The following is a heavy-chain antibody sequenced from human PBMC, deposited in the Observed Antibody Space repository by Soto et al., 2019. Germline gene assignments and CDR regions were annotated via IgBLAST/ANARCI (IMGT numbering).Heavy chain of an antibody. CDR2: IKKDGSET. J-gene: IGHJ4*02. V-gene: IGHV3-7*01. D-gene: IGHD6-19*01. CDR3: AAGAGWLIDY. Sequence: PGGSLRLSCAASGFTFSSYWMSWVRQAPGKGLEWVAYIKKDGSETKYMDSVKGRFTISRDNSKNSLYLQMNSLRAEDTALYYWAAGAGWLIDYWGRGTLVTVSS. CDR1: GFTFSSYW.